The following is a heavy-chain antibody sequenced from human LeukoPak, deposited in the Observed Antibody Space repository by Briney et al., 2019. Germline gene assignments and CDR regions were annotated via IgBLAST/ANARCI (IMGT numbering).Heavy chain of an antibody. CDR1: GFTFSSYA. D-gene: IGHD5-12*01. V-gene: IGHV3-23*01. Sequence: GGSLRLSCAASGFTFSSYATSWVRQAPGKGLEWVSAISGSGGSTYYADSVKGRFTISRDNSKNTLYLQMNSLRAEDTAVYYCAKDIVATSYYYYYGMDVWGQGTTVTVSS. CDR3: AKDIVATSYYYYYGMDV. CDR2: ISGSGGST. J-gene: IGHJ6*02.